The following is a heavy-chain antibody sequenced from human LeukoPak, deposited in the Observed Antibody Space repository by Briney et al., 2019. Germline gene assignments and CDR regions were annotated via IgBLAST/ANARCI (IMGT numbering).Heavy chain of an antibody. J-gene: IGHJ4*02. CDR2: ISAYNGNT. Sequence: ASVKVSCKASGYTFTSYGISWVRQAPGQGLEWMGWISAYNGNTNYAQKLQGRVTMTTDTSTSTAYMELRSLRSEDTAVYYCARDGRDGYTIEGSLDYWGQGTLVTVSS. CDR1: GYTFTSYG. CDR3: ARDGRDGYTIEGSLDY. V-gene: IGHV1-18*01. D-gene: IGHD5-24*01.